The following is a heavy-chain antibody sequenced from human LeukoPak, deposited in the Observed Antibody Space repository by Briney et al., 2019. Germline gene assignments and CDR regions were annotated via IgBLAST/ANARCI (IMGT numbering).Heavy chain of an antibody. V-gene: IGHV5-10-1*01. D-gene: IGHD6-13*01. CDR2: IDPSDSYT. Sequence: GEALKISCKGSGYSFTSYWISWVRQMPGKGLECMGRIDPSDSYTNYSPSFQGHVTILADQSISTAYPQWSSLNASDTAMYYCARHSTGIAAAGDWFDPWGQGTLVTVSS. J-gene: IGHJ5*02. CDR3: ARHSTGIAAAGDWFDP. CDR1: GYSFTSYW.